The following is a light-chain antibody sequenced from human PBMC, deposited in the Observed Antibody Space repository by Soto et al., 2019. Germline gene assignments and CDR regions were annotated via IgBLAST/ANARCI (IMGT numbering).Light chain of an antibody. CDR1: SSDVGV. CDR2: DVS. CDR3: SSYTSTSTV. V-gene: IGLV2-14*03. J-gene: IGLJ3*02. Sequence: QSVLTQPASVSGSPGQSITISCTGTSSDVGVSWYQQHPGKAPKLMIIDVSNWPSGVSHRFSGSKSGNTASLTISGLQAEDEADYYCSSYTSTSTVFAGGTKLTVL.